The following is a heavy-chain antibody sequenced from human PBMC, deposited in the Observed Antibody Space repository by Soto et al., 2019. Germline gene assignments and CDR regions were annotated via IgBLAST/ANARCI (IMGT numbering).Heavy chain of an antibody. CDR3: ARDRGYDAHDYYYNAMDV. J-gene: IGHJ6*02. Sequence: GGSLRLSCISSGFTFRTYTMNWVRQAPGKGLEWVSGIRGFSPYTFYAESVRGRFAISRDNAKNSLYLQMNSLRAEDTAVYYCARDRGYDAHDYYYNAMDVWGQGTTVTVSS. V-gene: IGHV3-21*01. CDR1: GFTFRTYT. CDR2: IRGFSPYT. D-gene: IGHD2-15*01.